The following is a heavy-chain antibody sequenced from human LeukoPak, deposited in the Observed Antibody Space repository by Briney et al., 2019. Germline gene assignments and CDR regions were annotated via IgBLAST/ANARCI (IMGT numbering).Heavy chain of an antibody. CDR3: ARDINKAYSYADDY. Sequence: PGGSLRLSCAASGFTFSSYSMNWVRQAPGKGLEWVSYISSSSSTIYYADSVKGRFTISRDNAKNSLYLQMNSLRAEDTAVYYCARDINKAYSYADDYWGQGTLVTVSS. V-gene: IGHV3-48*01. J-gene: IGHJ4*02. CDR2: ISSSSSTI. CDR1: GFTFSSYS. D-gene: IGHD3-16*01.